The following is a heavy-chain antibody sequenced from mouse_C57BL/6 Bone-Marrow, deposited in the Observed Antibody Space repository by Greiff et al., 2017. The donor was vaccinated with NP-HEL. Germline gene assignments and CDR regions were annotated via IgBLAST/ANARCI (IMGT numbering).Heavy chain of an antibody. CDR2: IHPNSGST. J-gene: IGHJ3*01. CDR3: ARSPIYYDYPFAY. V-gene: IGHV1-64*01. CDR1: GYTFTSYW. Sequence: QVQLKQPGAELVKPGASVKLSCKASGYTFTSYWMHWVKQRPGQGLEWIGMIHPNSGSTNYNEKFKSKATLTVDKSSSTAYMQLSSLTSEDSAVYYCARSPIYYDYPFAYWGQGTLVTVSA. D-gene: IGHD2-4*01.